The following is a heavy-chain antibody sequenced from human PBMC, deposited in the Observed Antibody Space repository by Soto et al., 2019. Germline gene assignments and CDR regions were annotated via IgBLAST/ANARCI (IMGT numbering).Heavy chain of an antibody. CDR3: TSGSVLEFEY. CDR1: GFTFGDHG. J-gene: IGHJ4*02. CDR2: IRRKAYGGTG. V-gene: IGHV3-49*04. Sequence: GGSLRLSCTGSGFTFGDHGMSWVRQAPGKGLEWVAFIRRKAYGGTGEYGASVKGRFTISRDDSKSIAYLQMNSLKTEDTGVYYCTSGSVLEFEYWGQGTLVTVSS. D-gene: IGHD1-1*01.